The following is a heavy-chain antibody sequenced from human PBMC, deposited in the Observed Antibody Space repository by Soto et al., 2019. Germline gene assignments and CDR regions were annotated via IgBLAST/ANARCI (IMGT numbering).Heavy chain of an antibody. D-gene: IGHD6-13*01. Sequence: QVQLVESGGGVVQSGRSLRLSCAASGFTFSNYAMHWVRQAPGEGLEWVAVISNDGNNEYYADSVKGRFTVSRDNSKNTLYLQMYSLRTEDAAVYYCARPGQYSSSWYSGYFDYWGQGTLVTVSS. CDR1: GFTFSNYA. J-gene: IGHJ4*02. V-gene: IGHV3-30-3*01. CDR3: ARPGQYSSSWYSGYFDY. CDR2: ISNDGNNE.